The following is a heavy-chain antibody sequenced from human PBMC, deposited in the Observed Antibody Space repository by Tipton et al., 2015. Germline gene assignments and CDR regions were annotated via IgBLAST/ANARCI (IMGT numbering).Heavy chain of an antibody. D-gene: IGHD3-22*01. CDR3: ARAPFYYDSSISYPSWYFDL. CDR1: GFRFSNYG. V-gene: IGHV3-30*03. J-gene: IGHJ2*01. CDR2: VSHDESYT. Sequence: RSLRLSCAASGFRFSNYGMCWVRQAPGKGLEWVAIVSHDESYTYYADSVKGRFTISRDNAKNSLYLQMNSLRAEDTAVYYCARAPFYYDSSISYPSWYFDLWGRGTLVTVSS.